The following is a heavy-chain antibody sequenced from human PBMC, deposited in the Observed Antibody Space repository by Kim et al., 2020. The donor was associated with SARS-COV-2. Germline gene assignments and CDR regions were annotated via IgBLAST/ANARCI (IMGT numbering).Heavy chain of an antibody. J-gene: IGHJ6*02. CDR2: INSDGSST. CDR3: ARDGLIVVVPAAMLGYYYGMDV. Sequence: GGSLRLSCAASGFTFSSYWMHWVRQAPGKGLVWVSRINSDGSSTSYADSVKGRFTISRDNAKNTLYLQMNSLRAEDTAVYYCARDGLIVVVPAAMLGYYYGMDVWGQGTTVTVSS. V-gene: IGHV3-74*01. D-gene: IGHD2-2*01. CDR1: GFTFSSYW.